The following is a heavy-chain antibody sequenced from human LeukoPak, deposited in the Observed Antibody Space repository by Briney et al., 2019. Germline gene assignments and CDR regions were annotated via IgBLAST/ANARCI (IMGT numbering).Heavy chain of an antibody. Sequence: GGSLRLSCAASGFTVSDNYMSWVRQAPGKGLEWVSVIYSGGGTYYSHSVKGRFTISRDNSKNTLYLQMNSLRAEDTAVYYCARDTPVPFDYWGQGTLVTVSS. CDR2: IYSGGGT. CDR3: ARDTPVPFDY. CDR1: GFTVSDNY. V-gene: IGHV3-66*01. J-gene: IGHJ4*02. D-gene: IGHD4-17*01.